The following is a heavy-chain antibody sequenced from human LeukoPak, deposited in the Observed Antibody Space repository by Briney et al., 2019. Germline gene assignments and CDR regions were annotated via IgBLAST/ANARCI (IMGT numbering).Heavy chain of an antibody. CDR1: GGSISTSSYY. CDR3: ARRGGLWLRAPFDY. J-gene: IGHJ4*02. Sequence: NPSETLSLTCTVSGGSISTSSYYWGWIRQPPGKGLEWIGSMYYSGSTYYNPSLQSRVTISVDTSKNQFSLRLNSVTAADTAVYYCARRGGLWLRAPFDYWGQGTLVTVSS. V-gene: IGHV4-39*01. D-gene: IGHD5-18*01. CDR2: MYYSGST.